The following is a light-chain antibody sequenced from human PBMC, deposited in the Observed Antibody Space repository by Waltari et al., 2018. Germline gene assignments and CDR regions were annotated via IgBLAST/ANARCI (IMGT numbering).Light chain of an antibody. Sequence: EIVLTQSPATLSLSPGERATLSCRASQTVRTCLAWYQQKPGQAPSLLIFDASSRATGIPAKFRGSGSGTDFTLTVSNLEPEDFAVYYCQQRSNWPYTFGQGTRVDIK. J-gene: IGKJ2*01. CDR3: QQRSNWPYT. CDR2: DAS. CDR1: QTVRTC. V-gene: IGKV3-11*01.